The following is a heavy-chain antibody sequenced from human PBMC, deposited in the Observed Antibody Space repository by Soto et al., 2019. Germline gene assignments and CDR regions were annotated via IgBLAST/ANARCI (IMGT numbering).Heavy chain of an antibody. D-gene: IGHD6-19*01. CDR2: TYYRSKWYN. V-gene: IGHV6-1*01. CDR3: ARXEGYSSGWYDYYYGMDA. J-gene: IGHJ6*02. Sequence: PSQTPSLTCAISGDSVSSNSAAWNWIRQSPSRGLEWLGRTYYRSKWYNDYAVSVKSRITINPDTSKNQFSLQLNSVTPEDTAVYDCARXEGYSSGWYDYYYGMDAWGQGTTVTVSS. CDR1: GDSVSSNSAA.